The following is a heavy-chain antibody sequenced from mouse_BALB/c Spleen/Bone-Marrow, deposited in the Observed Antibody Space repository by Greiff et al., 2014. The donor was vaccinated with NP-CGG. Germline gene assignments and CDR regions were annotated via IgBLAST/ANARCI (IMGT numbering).Heavy chain of an antibody. D-gene: IGHD1-1*01. CDR3: ARGYGSSSYDTDY. CDR1: GYTFTNYW. J-gene: IGHJ4*01. Sequence: QVHVKQSGAELVRPGTSVKMSCKAAGYTFTNYWIGWVKQRPGHGLEWIGDIYPGGGYTNYNEKFKGKATLTADSSSSTAYMQLSSLTSEDSAIYCCARGYGSSSYDTDYWGQGTSVTVSS. V-gene: IGHV1-63*02. CDR2: IYPGGGYT.